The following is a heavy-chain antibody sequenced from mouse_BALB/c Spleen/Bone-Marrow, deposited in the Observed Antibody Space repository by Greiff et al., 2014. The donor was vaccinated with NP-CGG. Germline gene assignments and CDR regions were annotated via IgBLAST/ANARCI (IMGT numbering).Heavy chain of an antibody. CDR2: IDPETGGT. J-gene: IGHJ4*01. D-gene: IGHD2-2*01. Sequence: QVQLQQSGAELVRPGASVTLSCKASGYKFTDYEMHWVKQTPVHGLEWIGSIDPETGGTAYNQNFKGKATLTADRSSTTAYMELRSLTSEDSAVYYCTREGIYFGYDVPMDYWGQGTSDTVSS. CDR3: TREGIYFGYDVPMDY. V-gene: IGHV1-15*01. CDR1: GYKFTDYE.